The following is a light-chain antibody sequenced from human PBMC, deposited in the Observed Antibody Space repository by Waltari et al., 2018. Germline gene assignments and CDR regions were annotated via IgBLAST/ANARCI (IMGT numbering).Light chain of an antibody. CDR1: SSDIGAFNH. J-gene: IGLJ3*02. CDR2: DVS. Sequence: QSALTQPASVSGSPGQSITISCTGTSSDIGAFNHVSWYQQHPGKAPRLMIFDVSDRPSGVSTRFSGSKSGNTASLTISGLQAEDEADYYCLSFTSSSTWVFGGGTKLTVL. CDR3: LSFTSSSTWV. V-gene: IGLV2-14*03.